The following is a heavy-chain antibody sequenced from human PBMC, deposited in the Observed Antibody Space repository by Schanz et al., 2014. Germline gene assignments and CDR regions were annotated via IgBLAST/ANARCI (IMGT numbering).Heavy chain of an antibody. CDR2: ISGSGGST. Sequence: VQLVESGGGVVQFGRSLRLSCVASGFTFSSYGMHWVRQAPGKGLEWVSGISGSGGSTYYADSVKGRFTISRDNSKNTLYLQMNSLRAEDTAVYYCAKDLLYGAPMPLNHLDYWGQGTLVTVSS. CDR1: GFTFSSYG. J-gene: IGHJ4*02. CDR3: AKDLLYGAPMPLNHLDY. D-gene: IGHD2-2*01. V-gene: IGHV3-23*04.